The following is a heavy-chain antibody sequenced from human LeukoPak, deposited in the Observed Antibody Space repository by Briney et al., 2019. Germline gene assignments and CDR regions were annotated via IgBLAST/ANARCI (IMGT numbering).Heavy chain of an antibody. D-gene: IGHD6-19*01. CDR3: ARDAEYRSGWFDY. CDR1: GYIFTNYG. J-gene: IGHJ4*02. CDR2: ISGYSGNT. V-gene: IGHV1-18*01. Sequence: ASVKVSCKASGYIFTNYGISWVRQAPGQGLEWMGWISGYSGNTNYVQSLQGRVTMTTDTSSSTAYMELRSLRSDDTAVYYCARDAEYRSGWFDYWGQGTLVTVSS.